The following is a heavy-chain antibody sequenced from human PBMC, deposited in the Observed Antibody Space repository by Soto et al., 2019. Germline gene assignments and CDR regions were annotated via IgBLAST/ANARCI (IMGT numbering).Heavy chain of an antibody. CDR2: INHSGST. V-gene: IGHV4-34*01. CDR1: GGSFSGYY. CDR3: ARGDSSYIFDY. J-gene: IGHJ4*02. D-gene: IGHD6-13*01. Sequence: SETLSLTCAVYGGSFSGYYWSWIRQPPGKGLEWIGEINHSGSTNYNPSLKSRVTISVDTSKNQFSLKLSSVTAADTAVYYCARGDSSYIFDYWGQGTLVTVSS.